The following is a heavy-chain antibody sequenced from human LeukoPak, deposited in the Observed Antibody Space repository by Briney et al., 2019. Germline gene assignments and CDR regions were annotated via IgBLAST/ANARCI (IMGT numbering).Heavy chain of an antibody. CDR1: GFTFSSYG. Sequence: GGSLRLSCAASGFTFSSYGMHWVRQAPGKGLEWVGFIRYDGSDKYYADSVKGRFTISRDNPKNTLYLQVNSLRAEDTAVYYCAKDFWEVGATSEIDYWGQGTLVTVSS. J-gene: IGHJ4*02. CDR3: AKDFWEVGATSEIDY. V-gene: IGHV3-30*02. D-gene: IGHD1-26*01. CDR2: IRYDGSDK.